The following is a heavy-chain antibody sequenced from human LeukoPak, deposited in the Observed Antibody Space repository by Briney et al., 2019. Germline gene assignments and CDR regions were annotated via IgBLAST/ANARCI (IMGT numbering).Heavy chain of an antibody. CDR1: GYSFTSYW. Sequence: GESLQISCQGSGYSFTSYWISWVRQMPGKGLEWMGRIDPSDSYTNYSPSFQGHVTISADKSISTAYLQWSSLKASDTAMYYCAYDILTGYPNPGFDYWGQGTLVTVSS. J-gene: IGHJ4*02. CDR2: IDPSDSYT. V-gene: IGHV5-10-1*01. D-gene: IGHD3-9*01. CDR3: AYDILTGYPNPGFDY.